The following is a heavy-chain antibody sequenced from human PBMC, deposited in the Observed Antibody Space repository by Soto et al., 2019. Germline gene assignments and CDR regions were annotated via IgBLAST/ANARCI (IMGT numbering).Heavy chain of an antibody. CDR3: ATAGGLSYYISSSYYFDY. V-gene: IGHV3-30*03. J-gene: IGHJ4*02. D-gene: IGHD1-26*01. CDR1: GFTFSSYG. CDR2: ISYDGSNT. Sequence: QVQLVESGGGVVQPGRSLRLSCVASGFTFSSYGMHWVRQAPGKGLEWVAIISYDGSNTYYADSVKGRFTISRDNSKNTLYLQMNSLRAEDTSVYYCATAGGLSYYISSSYYFDYWGQGTLVTVSS.